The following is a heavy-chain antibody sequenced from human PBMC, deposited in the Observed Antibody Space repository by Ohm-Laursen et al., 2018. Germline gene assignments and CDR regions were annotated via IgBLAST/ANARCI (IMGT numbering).Heavy chain of an antibody. D-gene: IGHD1-14*01. J-gene: IGHJ4*02. Sequence: SLRLSCAASGFTFSNFWMSWVRQAPGKGLEWVASIKQGGTEKHYVESMQGRFTISRDNAKNSVYLQMNSLRAEDTAIYYCARDPIDNNGYNPDYWGQGTLVTVSS. CDR1: GFTFSNFW. V-gene: IGHV3-7*01. CDR3: ARDPIDNNGYNPDY. CDR2: IKQGGTEK.